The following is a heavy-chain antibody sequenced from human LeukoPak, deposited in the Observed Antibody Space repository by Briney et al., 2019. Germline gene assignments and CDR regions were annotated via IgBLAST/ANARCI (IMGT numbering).Heavy chain of an antibody. CDR1: GGSISSGGYY. CDR2: IYYSGST. V-gene: IGHV4-31*03. CDR3: ARVRGLGGDDFDC. J-gene: IGHJ4*02. D-gene: IGHD4-17*01. Sequence: SQTLSLTCTVSGGSISSGGYYWSWIRQHPGKGLEWIGYIYYSGSTYYNPSLKSRVTISVDTSKNQFSLKLSSVTAADTAVYYCARVRGLGGDDFDCWGQGTLVTVSS.